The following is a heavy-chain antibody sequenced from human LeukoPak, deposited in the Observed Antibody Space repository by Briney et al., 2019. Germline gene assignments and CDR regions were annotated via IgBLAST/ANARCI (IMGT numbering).Heavy chain of an antibody. CDR2: MYHTGTT. J-gene: IGHJ5*01. CDR1: GYSVSSGYF. V-gene: IGHV4-38-2*02. CDR3: VSPKTNGWFDS. Sequence: SETLSLTCTVSGYSVSSGYFWGWIRQPPGKRLEWIGNMYHTGTTYYNPSLKSRVTITIDTPKNQFSLKLRSVTAADTAVYYCVSPKTNGWFDSWGQGSLVTVSS. D-gene: IGHD2-8*01.